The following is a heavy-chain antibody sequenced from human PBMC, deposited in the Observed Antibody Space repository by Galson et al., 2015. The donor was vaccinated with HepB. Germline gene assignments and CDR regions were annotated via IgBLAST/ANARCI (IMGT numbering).Heavy chain of an antibody. CDR2: INAGNGNT. CDR3: ARGVSGTPIYYFDY. CDR1: GFTFSSYG. Sequence: SCAASGFTFSSYGMHWVRQAPGQRLEWMGWINAGNGNTKYSQKFQGRVTITRDTSASTAYMELSSLRSEDTAVYYCARGVSGTPIYYFDYWGQGTLVTVSS. D-gene: IGHD6-19*01. V-gene: IGHV1-3*01. J-gene: IGHJ4*02.